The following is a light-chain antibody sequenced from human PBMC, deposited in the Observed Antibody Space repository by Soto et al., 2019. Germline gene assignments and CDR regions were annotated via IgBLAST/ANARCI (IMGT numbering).Light chain of an antibody. CDR3: QQFDDHPFT. J-gene: IGKJ3*01. Sequence: DIQMTQSPSTLSGSVGDRVTITCRASQTISSWLAWYQQTPGRAPKLLIFDASTLESGVSSRFSGSRSGTDFTLTVSSLQPEDFATYYCQQFDDHPFTFGPGTRVDF. V-gene: IGKV1-5*01. CDR1: QTISSW. CDR2: DAS.